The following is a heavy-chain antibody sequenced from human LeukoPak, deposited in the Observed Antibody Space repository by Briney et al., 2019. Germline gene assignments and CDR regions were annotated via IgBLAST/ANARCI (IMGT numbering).Heavy chain of an antibody. Sequence: GGSLRLSCAASGFSISTYWIHWVRQAPGKGLVWVSRINPDGSTTYYADSVKGRFTISRDNAKNSLYLQMNSLRAEDTALYYCARLIVVDKDAFDIWGQGTMVTVSS. D-gene: IGHD3-22*01. CDR2: INPDGSTT. J-gene: IGHJ3*02. CDR1: GFSISTYW. CDR3: ARLIVVDKDAFDI. V-gene: IGHV3-74*01.